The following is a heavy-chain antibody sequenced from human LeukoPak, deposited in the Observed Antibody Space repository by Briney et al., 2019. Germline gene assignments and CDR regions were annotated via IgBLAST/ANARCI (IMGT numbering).Heavy chain of an antibody. CDR2: INWNGGST. Sequence: GGSLRLSCAASGFIIDDYGMTWVRQAPGKGLEWVSGINWNGGSTGYADSVKGRFTISRDNAKNSLYLQMNSLRAEETAVYYCARDVTATLDYWGQGTLVTVSS. V-gene: IGHV3-20*04. CDR3: ARDVTATLDY. J-gene: IGHJ4*02. CDR1: GFIIDDYG. D-gene: IGHD5-18*01.